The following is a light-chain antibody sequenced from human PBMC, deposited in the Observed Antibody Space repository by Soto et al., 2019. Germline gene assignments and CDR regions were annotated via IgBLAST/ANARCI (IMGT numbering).Light chain of an antibody. Sequence: QSVLTQPPSASGSPGQSVTISCTGTSSDVGIYIYVSWYQQHPGKAPKLLIYEVSKRPSGVPDRFSGSKSDNTASLTVSGLQAEDEADYDCSSYAGSNNNVVFGGGTKLTVL. CDR2: EVS. J-gene: IGLJ2*01. V-gene: IGLV2-8*01. CDR3: SSYAGSNNNVV. CDR1: SSDVGIYIY.